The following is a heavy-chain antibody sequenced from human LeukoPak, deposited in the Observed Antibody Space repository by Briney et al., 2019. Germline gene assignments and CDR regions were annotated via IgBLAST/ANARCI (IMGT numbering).Heavy chain of an antibody. Sequence: ASVKVSCRASGYTFTNYDINWVRQATGQGLEWMGWMNPNSGNIGYVQKFQARVTMTRDTSISTAYMELSNLGSEDTAVYYCARGMGYSNDYWGQGTLVTVSS. D-gene: IGHD6-13*01. CDR1: GYTFTNYD. J-gene: IGHJ4*02. CDR2: MNPNSGNI. CDR3: ARGMGYSNDY. V-gene: IGHV1-8*02.